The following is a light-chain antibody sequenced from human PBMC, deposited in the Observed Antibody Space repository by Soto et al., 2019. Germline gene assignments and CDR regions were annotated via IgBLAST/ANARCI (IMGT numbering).Light chain of an antibody. J-gene: IGKJ2*01. CDR1: QILNNR. V-gene: IGKV1-39*01. CDR2: GAF. Sequence: DLQMTQSPSSVSASVGDRVTITCRASQILNNRLSWYQQKPGKAPNLLISGAFNLQSGVPSRFGGGGSGTDFTLTISSLQPEDFATYYCQQSYITLYSFGQGTRLEIK. CDR3: QQSYITLYS.